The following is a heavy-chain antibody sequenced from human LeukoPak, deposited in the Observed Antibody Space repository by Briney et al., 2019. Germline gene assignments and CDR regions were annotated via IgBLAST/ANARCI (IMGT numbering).Heavy chain of an antibody. J-gene: IGHJ4*02. Sequence: PGGSLRLSCAASGFTFSSYSMNWVRQAPGKGLEWVTFIRYDGSNKFYADSVEGRFTISRDNSKNTLYLQMNSLRAEDTAVYYCAKDPDGLRGFLTGYDYWGQGTLVTVSS. V-gene: IGHV3-30*02. CDR2: IRYDGSNK. D-gene: IGHD3-9*01. CDR3: AKDPDGLRGFLTGYDY. CDR1: GFTFSSYS.